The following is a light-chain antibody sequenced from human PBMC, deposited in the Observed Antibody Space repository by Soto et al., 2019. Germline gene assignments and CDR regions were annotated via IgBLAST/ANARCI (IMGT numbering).Light chain of an antibody. CDR1: QSVSSSY. Sequence: EIVLTQSPGTLSLSPGERATLSCRASQSVSSSYLAWYQQKPGQAPRLLIYGASSRATGIPDRFSGRGSGTDFPLTLSRLEPEDFAVYYCQQYGSSPPTFGQGTKVEIK. V-gene: IGKV3-20*01. J-gene: IGKJ1*01. CDR2: GAS. CDR3: QQYGSSPPT.